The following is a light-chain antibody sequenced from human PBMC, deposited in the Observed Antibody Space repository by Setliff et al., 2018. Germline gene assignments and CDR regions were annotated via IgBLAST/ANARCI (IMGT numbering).Light chain of an antibody. CDR3: SSYAASYNPYV. V-gene: IGLV2-8*01. J-gene: IGLJ1*01. CDR2: EVT. CDR1: SSDVGGYNF. Sequence: QSALAQPPSASGSPGQSVTISCTGTSSDVGGYNFVAWYQQHPGKAPKLMIYEVTKRPSGVPDRFSGSKSGNTASLTVSGLQADDEADYYCSSYAASYNPYVFGTGTKGTVL.